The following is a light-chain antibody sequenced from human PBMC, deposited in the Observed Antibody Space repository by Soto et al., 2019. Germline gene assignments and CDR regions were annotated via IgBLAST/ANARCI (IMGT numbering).Light chain of an antibody. CDR1: SSDIGVYNY. V-gene: IGLV2-14*01. CDR2: EVT. CDR3: SSYTSSSTWV. Sequence: QSALTQPASVSGSPGQSITISCTGTSSDIGVYNYVSWYQQHPGKAPKLMIYEVTNRPSGVSNRFSGSKSGNTASLTISGLQAEDEADYYCSSYTSSSTWVFGTGTKVTVL. J-gene: IGLJ1*01.